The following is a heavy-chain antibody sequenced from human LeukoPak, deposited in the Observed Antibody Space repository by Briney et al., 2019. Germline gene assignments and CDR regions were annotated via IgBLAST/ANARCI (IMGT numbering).Heavy chain of an antibody. J-gene: IGHJ1*01. CDR3: AKEGHMEDYGDWAEYFQH. D-gene: IGHD4-17*01. V-gene: IGHV3-30*18. CDR2: ISSDGGTK. CDR1: GFTFSNYG. Sequence: GGSLRLSCAASGFTFSNYGMHWVRQAPGKGLEWVAVISSDGGTKYYADSVKGRFTISRDNSKNTLYLEMNSLRTEDTAVYYCAKEGHMEDYGDWAEYFQHWGQGTLVTVSS.